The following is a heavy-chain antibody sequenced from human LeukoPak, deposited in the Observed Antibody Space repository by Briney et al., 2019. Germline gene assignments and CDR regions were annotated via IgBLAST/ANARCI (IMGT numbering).Heavy chain of an antibody. Sequence: GGSLRLSCAASGFTFSSYAMSWVRQAPGEGLEWVSAISGSGGSTYYADSVKGRFTISRDNSKNTLYLQMNSLRAEDTAVYYCAPWGPMGSPPLARTWGQGTLVTVSS. D-gene: IGHD3-10*01. J-gene: IGHJ5*02. CDR3: APWGPMGSPPLART. CDR2: ISGSGGST. V-gene: IGHV3-23*01. CDR1: GFTFSSYA.